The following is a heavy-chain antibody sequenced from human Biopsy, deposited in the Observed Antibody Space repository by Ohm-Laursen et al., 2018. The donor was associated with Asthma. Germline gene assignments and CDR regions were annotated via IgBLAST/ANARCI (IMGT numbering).Heavy chain of an antibody. CDR3: ARTFHFWSPYHAEHYQL. V-gene: IGHV3-7*01. D-gene: IGHD3-3*01. Sequence: LSLTCAASGFTFGDYCMSWVRQVPGQGLEWVANIKHDGSEKNHVDSLKGRFTISRDNAKNLLFLQMNGLRAEDTAVYYCARTFHFWSPYHAEHYQLWGQGTLVTVSS. J-gene: IGHJ1*01. CDR2: IKHDGSEK. CDR1: GFTFGDYC.